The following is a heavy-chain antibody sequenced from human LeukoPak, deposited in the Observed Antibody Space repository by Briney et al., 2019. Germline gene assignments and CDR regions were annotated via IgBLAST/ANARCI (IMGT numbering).Heavy chain of an antibody. CDR1: GFTFDDYA. CDR2: ISWNSGSI. D-gene: IGHD6-19*01. CDR3: AKAISGWTFDY. Sequence: GRSLRLSCAASGFTFDDYAMPWVRQAPGKGLEWVSGISWNSGSIGYADSVKGRFTISRDNAKNSLYLQMNSLRAEDTALYYCAKAISGWTFDYWGQGTLVTVSS. J-gene: IGHJ4*02. V-gene: IGHV3-9*01.